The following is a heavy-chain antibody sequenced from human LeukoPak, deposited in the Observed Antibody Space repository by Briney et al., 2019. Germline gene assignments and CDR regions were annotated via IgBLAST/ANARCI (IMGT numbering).Heavy chain of an antibody. Sequence: ASVKVSCKASGYTFTSYDINWVRQATGQGLEWLGWMNPNRGNTGYAQQFQGRVTMTRNTSIGTAYMELSSLRSEDTAVYYGARGGGRLRGITYNWFDPWGQGTLVTVS. CDR2: MNPNRGNT. CDR3: ARGGGRLRGITYNWFDP. CDR1: GYTFTSYD. D-gene: IGHD5-12*01. J-gene: IGHJ5*02. V-gene: IGHV1-8*01.